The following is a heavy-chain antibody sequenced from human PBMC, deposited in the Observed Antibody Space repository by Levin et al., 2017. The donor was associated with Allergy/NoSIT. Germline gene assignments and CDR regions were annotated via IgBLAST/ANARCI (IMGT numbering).Heavy chain of an antibody. V-gene: IGHV2-5*02. D-gene: IGHD3-10*01. CDR3: AHRRNGAYGYY. J-gene: IGHJ4*02. Sequence: QTLSLPCTFSGFSLSDSGMAVGWIRQPPGKALEWLALIYWDNDKRYSPSLKNRLTITKDTSRNQVVLTMTHMDPVDTATYYCAHRRNGAYGYYWGQGTLVIVSS. CDR2: IYWDNDK. CDR1: GFSLSDSGMA.